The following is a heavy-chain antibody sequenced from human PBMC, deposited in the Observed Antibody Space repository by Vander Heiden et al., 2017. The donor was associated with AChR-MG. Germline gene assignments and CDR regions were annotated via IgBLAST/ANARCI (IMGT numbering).Heavy chain of an antibody. CDR3: ARVTVSYGGDFDY. CDR1: GGSFSGYY. D-gene: IGHD5-18*01. J-gene: IGHJ4*02. Sequence: QVRLQQWGAGLLKPSEILSLTCAVYGGSFSGYYWSWSRQPPGEGGEGSGEINHRGSTNYSPAVKSRVTISVDTAKDQFSLKLSFVTPADTAVYYYARVTVSYGGDFDYWGQGPLVTVSS. V-gene: IGHV4-34*01. CDR2: INHRGST.